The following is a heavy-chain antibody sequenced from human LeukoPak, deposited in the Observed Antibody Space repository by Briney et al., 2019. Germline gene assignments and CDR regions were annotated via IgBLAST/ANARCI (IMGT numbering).Heavy chain of an antibody. CDR2: IYNNGNT. Sequence: SETLSLTCTVSGYSISSGYYWGWIRQPPGKGLEWIGYIYNNGNTNYNPSLKSRVTISVDTSKNQFSLNLTSVTAADTAVYSCARLHYYGSGTYYSFVDYWGQGTLVTVSP. D-gene: IGHD3-10*01. CDR1: GYSISSGYY. V-gene: IGHV4-38-2*02. CDR3: ARLHYYGSGTYYSFVDY. J-gene: IGHJ4*02.